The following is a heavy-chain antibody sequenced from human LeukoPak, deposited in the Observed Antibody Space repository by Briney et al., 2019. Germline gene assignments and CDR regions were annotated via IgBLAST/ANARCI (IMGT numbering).Heavy chain of an antibody. V-gene: IGHV1-46*01. CDR3: ARDREDIVVVVAAETDAFDI. J-gene: IGHJ3*02. CDR2: INPSGGST. D-gene: IGHD2-15*01. Sequence: ASAKVSCKASEYTFTSYYMHWVRQAPGQGLEWMGIINPSGGSTSYAQKFQGRVTMTRDTSTSTVYMELSSLRSEDTAVYYCARDREDIVVVVAAETDAFDIWGQGTMVTVSS. CDR1: EYTFTSYY.